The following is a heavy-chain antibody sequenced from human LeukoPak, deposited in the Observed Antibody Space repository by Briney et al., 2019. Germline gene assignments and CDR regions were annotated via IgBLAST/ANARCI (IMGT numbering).Heavy chain of an antibody. D-gene: IGHD3-22*01. CDR1: GFTFSSYG. V-gene: IGHV3-33*01. CDR2: IWYDGSNK. Sequence: GRSLRLSCAASGFTFSSYGMHWVRQAPGKGVEWVALIWYDGSNKYYADSVKGRFTISRDNANNTLYLQMNSLRAEHTAVYYCARSGRGYYDSLDHWGQGDLVTVSS. J-gene: IGHJ4*02. CDR3: ARSGRGYYDSLDH.